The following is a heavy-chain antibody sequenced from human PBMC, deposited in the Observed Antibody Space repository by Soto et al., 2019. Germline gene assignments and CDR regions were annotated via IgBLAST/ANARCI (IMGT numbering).Heavy chain of an antibody. Sequence: QVQLQESGPGLVKPSETLSLTCTVSGGSISSYYWSWIRQPPGKGLEWIGYIYYSGSTNYNPSIKSRVTIPVDTAKNQFSLKLSSVTAADTAVYYCARGGGTWSPNWFDPWGQGTLVTVSS. V-gene: IGHV4-59*08. CDR3: ARGGGTWSPNWFDP. CDR1: GGSISSYY. D-gene: IGHD1-1*01. CDR2: IYYSGST. J-gene: IGHJ5*02.